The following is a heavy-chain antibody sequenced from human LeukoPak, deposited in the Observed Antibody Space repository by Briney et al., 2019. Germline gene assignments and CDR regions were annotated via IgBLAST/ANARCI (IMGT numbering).Heavy chain of an antibody. CDR3: ARAFRGPYYYDSSGSFDY. CDR1: GGTFSSYA. J-gene: IGHJ4*02. V-gene: IGHV1-69*05. Sequence: GASVKVSCKASGGTFSSYAISWVRQAPGQGLEWMGGTIPIFGTANYAQKFQGRVTITTDESTSTAYMELSSLRSEDTAVYYCARAFRGPYYYDSSGSFDYWGQGTLVTVSS. CDR2: TIPIFGTA. D-gene: IGHD3-22*01.